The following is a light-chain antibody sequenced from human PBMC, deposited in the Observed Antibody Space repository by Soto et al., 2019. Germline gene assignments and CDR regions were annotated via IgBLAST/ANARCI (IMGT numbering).Light chain of an antibody. CDR1: SSDVGGYDY. CDR2: EVS. CDR3: SSYAGTATLYV. Sequence: QSALTQPPSASGSPGQSVTISCTGSSSDVGGYDYVSWYQQHPGKAPKLLIYEVSKRPSGVPDRFSGSKSGYTASLTVSGLQAEDEADYYCSSYAGTATLYVFGIGTKVTVL. J-gene: IGLJ1*01. V-gene: IGLV2-8*01.